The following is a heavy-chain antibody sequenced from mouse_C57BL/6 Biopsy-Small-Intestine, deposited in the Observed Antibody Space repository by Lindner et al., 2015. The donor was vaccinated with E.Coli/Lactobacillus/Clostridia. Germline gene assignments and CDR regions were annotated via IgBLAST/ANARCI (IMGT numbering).Heavy chain of an antibody. Sequence: VQLQESGAELMNPGASVRISCKTTGYTFTGYWIQWVKHRPGHGLEWIGEILPGSGRTNYNEKFKDKATFTADTSSNTAYMQLRSLTTEDSSIYYCTRRFGVPYVMDYWGQGTSVTVSS. CDR3: TRRFGVPYVMDY. CDR2: ILPGSGRT. J-gene: IGHJ4*01. V-gene: IGHV1-9*01. CDR1: GYTFTGYW. D-gene: IGHD3-1*01.